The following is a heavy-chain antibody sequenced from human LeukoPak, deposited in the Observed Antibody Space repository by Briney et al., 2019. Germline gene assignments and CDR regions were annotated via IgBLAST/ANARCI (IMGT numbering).Heavy chain of an antibody. Sequence: PGGSLRLSCAASGFTFDDYDMHWVRQPPGKGLEWVSGISWNSDNIAFADFVKGRFTISRDNAKNSLYLQMNSLRVEDTALYFCARKIESGAAHYFDYWGQGTLVTVSS. CDR2: ISWNSDNI. CDR1: GFTFDDYD. J-gene: IGHJ4*02. CDR3: ARKIESGAAHYFDY. D-gene: IGHD5-12*01. V-gene: IGHV3-9*01.